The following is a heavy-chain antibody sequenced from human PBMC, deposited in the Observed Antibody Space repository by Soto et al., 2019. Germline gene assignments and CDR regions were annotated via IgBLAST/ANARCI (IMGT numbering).Heavy chain of an antibody. CDR2: IYYSGST. J-gene: IGHJ4*02. CDR1: GGTISSYY. V-gene: IGHV4-59*01. D-gene: IGHD3-9*01. CDR3: ARGVDILTGYYYDY. Sequence: SETLSLTCPVSGGTISSYYWSWIRQPPGKGLEWIGYIYYSGSTNYNPSLKSRVTISVDTSKNQFSLKLSSVTAADTAVYYCARGVDILTGYYYDYWGQGTLVTVSS.